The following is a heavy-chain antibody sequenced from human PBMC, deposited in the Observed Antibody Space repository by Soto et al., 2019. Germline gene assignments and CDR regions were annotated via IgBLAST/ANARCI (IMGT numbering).Heavy chain of an antibody. J-gene: IGHJ5*02. V-gene: IGHV1-8*01. CDR2: MNPNSGNT. Sequence: ASVKVSCKASGYTFTSYDINWVGQATGQGLEWMGWMNPNSGNTGYAQKFQGRVTMTRNTSISTAYMELSSLRSEDTAVYYCARAPASYYDFWSGYGPNWFDPWGQGTLVTVSS. D-gene: IGHD3-3*01. CDR1: GYTFTSYD. CDR3: ARAPASYYDFWSGYGPNWFDP.